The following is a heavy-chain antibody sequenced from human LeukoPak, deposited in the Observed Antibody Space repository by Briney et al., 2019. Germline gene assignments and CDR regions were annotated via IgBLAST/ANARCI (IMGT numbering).Heavy chain of an antibody. D-gene: IGHD1-26*01. CDR2: ISADKGNT. CDR1: GYTFTSYG. J-gene: IGHJ4*02. V-gene: IGHV1-18*01. CDR3: AREGEWELSYYFDY. Sequence: ASVKVSCKASGYTFTSYGISWVPQAPGQGLGWMVWISADKGNTNYAQKIQGRVTMTTATSTSTAYMELRSLRSDDTAVYYCAREGEWELSYYFDYWGQGTLVTVSS.